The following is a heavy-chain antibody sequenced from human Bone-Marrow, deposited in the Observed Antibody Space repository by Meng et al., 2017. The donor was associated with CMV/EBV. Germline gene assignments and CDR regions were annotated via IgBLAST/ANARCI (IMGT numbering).Heavy chain of an antibody. CDR2: ISSSSSYI. Sequence: GGSLRLSCAASGFTFSSYSMNWVHQAPGKGLEWVSSISSSSSYIYYADSVKGRFTISRDNAKNSLYLQMNSLRAEDTAVYYCARDPTYYYDSSGYSYYYYYGMDVWGQGTTVTVPS. CDR1: GFTFSSYS. V-gene: IGHV3-21*01. D-gene: IGHD3-22*01. CDR3: ARDPTYYYDSSGYSYYYYYGMDV. J-gene: IGHJ6*02.